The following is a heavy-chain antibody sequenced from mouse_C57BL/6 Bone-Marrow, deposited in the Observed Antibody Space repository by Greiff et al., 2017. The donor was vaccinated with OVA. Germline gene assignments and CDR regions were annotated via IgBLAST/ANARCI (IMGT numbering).Heavy chain of an antibody. CDR1: GFTFSSYA. Sequence: EVQRVESGGGLVKPGGSLKLSCAASGFTFSSYAMSWVRQTPEKRLEWVATISDGGSYTYYPDNVKGRFTISRDNAKNNLYLQMSHLKSEDTAMYYCARDHDYDGHVWGTGTTVTVSS. CDR2: ISDGGSYT. J-gene: IGHJ1*03. V-gene: IGHV5-4*01. CDR3: ARDHDYDGHV. D-gene: IGHD2-4*01.